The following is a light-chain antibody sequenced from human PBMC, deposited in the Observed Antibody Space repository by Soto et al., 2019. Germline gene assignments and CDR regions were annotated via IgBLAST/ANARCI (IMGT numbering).Light chain of an antibody. CDR2: GVS. Sequence: VLLTQSPGTLSLSPGERATLSCRASQSLTSNYLAWYQQKPGQAPRLLVYGVSSRVTGIPGRFSGSGSGTDFTLTISRLEPEDSAVYYCQHYGGSPLVTFGGGTKVEI. CDR1: QSLTSNY. J-gene: IGKJ4*01. V-gene: IGKV3-20*01. CDR3: QHYGGSPLVT.